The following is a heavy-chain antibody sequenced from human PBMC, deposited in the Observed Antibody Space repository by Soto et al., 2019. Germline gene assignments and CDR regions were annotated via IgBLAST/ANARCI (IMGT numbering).Heavy chain of an antibody. CDR3: AREGGTYCGGDCYSGWFDP. J-gene: IGHJ5*02. V-gene: IGHV3-30-3*01. Sequence: HGGSLRLSCAASGFTFSSYAMHWVRQAPGKGLEWVAVISYDGSNKYYADSVKGRFTISRDNSKNTLYLQMNSPRAEDTAVYYCAREGGTYCGGDCYSGWFDPWGQGTLVTVS. CDR1: GFTFSSYA. CDR2: ISYDGSNK. D-gene: IGHD2-21*02.